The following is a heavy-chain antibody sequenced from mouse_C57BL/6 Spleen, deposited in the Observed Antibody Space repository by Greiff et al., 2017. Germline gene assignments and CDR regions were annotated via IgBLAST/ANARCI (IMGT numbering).Heavy chain of an antibody. J-gene: IGHJ4*01. D-gene: IGHD1-1*01. V-gene: IGHV1-69*01. CDR3: ARGYGSLYAMDY. CDR1: GYTFTSYW. CDR2: IDPSDSYT. Sequence: QVQLQQPGAELVMPGASVKLSCKASGYTFTSYWMHWVKQRPGQGLEWIGEIDPSDSYTNYNQKFKGKSTLTVDKSSSTAYMQLSSLTSEDSAVYDCARGYGSLYAMDYWGQGTSGTVSS.